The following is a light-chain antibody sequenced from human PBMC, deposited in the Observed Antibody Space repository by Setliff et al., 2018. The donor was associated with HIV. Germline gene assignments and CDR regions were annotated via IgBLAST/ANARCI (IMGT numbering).Light chain of an antibody. J-gene: IGLJ1*01. V-gene: IGLV2-14*01. Sequence: QSALAQPASVSGSPGQSITTSCTGTSRDVGGGQNYVSWYQQYPGQAPKLMIYEVTKRPAGVSDRFSGSKSGNTASLIISGLQTEDEAEYYCSSFTSSSTYVFGSGTNVTVL. CDR2: EVT. CDR3: SSFTSSSTYV. CDR1: SRDVGGGQNY.